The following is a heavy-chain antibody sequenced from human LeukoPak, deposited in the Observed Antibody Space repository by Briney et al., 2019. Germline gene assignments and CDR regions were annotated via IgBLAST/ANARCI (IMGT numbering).Heavy chain of an antibody. CDR2: INPRDGGT. J-gene: IGHJ4*02. D-gene: IGHD2-15*01. V-gene: IGHV1-2*02. CDR3: AREGNGLLSKDLDY. CDR1: GYTFTDYY. Sequence: GPSVKVSCKGSGYTFTDYYLHWVRQAPGQGLESVGYINPRDGGTSSPPNFRGRVTMSTDASSSTVYMELSRLTSDDTAIYYCAREGNGLLSKDLDYWAGEPWSPSPQ.